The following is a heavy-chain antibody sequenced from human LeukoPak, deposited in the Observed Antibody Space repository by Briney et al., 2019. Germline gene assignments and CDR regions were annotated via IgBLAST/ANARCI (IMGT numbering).Heavy chain of an antibody. Sequence: SETLSLTCTVSGGSISSGSYYWSWIRQPAGKGLEWIGRIYTSGSTNYNPSLKSRVTISVDTSKNQFSLKLSSVTAADTAVYYCARGPQYCTNGVCPRHAFDIWGQGTMVTVSS. J-gene: IGHJ3*02. V-gene: IGHV4-61*02. D-gene: IGHD2-8*01. CDR1: GGSISSGSYY. CDR2: IYTSGST. CDR3: ARGPQYCTNGVCPRHAFDI.